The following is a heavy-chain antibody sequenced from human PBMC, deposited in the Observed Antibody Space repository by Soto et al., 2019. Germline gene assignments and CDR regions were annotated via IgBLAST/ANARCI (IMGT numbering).Heavy chain of an antibody. D-gene: IGHD3-9*01. J-gene: IGHJ4*02. CDR1: GFPFSSYA. CDR3: AKAVYYDILTGCHFDY. V-gene: IGHV3-23*01. CDR2: ISGSGGST. Sequence: GGSLRLSCAASGFPFSSYAMSWVRQAPGKGLEWVSAISGSGGSTYYADSVKGRFTISRDNSKNTLYLQMNSLRAEDTAVYYCAKAVYYDILTGCHFDYWGQGTLVTVSS.